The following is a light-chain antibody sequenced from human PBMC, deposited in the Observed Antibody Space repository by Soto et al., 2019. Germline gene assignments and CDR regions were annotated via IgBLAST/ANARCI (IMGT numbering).Light chain of an antibody. J-gene: IGKJ1*01. V-gene: IGKV1-5*03. Sequence: DIQMTQSPSTLSGSVGDRVTITCRASQTISSWLAWYQQKPGKAPKLLIYKASTLESGVPSRFRGSGSGTEFTLTISSLQPDDFATYYCQHYNSYSEAFGQGTKVDIK. CDR3: QHYNSYSEA. CDR2: KAS. CDR1: QTISSW.